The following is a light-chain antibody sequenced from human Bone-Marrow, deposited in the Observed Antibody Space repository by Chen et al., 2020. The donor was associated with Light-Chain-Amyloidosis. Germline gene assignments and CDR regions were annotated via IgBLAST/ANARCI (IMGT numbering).Light chain of an antibody. J-gene: IGKJ4*01. Sequence: EIVLSQTPCTLSLSPGEGANLSCRASQTISSNYLTCYQQKFGQAPRLLIYGSSSRATGIPDMFTGSGSGTDFTLTINRLEPEDLAMYYCQQYGTSPLTFGGGTKVEIK. V-gene: IGKV3-20*01. CDR2: GSS. CDR1: QTISSNY. CDR3: QQYGTSPLT.